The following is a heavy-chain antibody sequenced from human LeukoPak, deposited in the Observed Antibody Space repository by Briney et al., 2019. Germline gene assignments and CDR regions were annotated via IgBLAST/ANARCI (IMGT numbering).Heavy chain of an antibody. CDR1: GFTFSSYW. CDR3: ARGQVGYYDILTGYFY. Sequence: GGSLRLSCAASGFTFSSYWMHWVRQAPGKGLVWVSRINSDGSSISYADSVKGRFTISRDNAKNTLYLQMNSLRAEDTAVYYCARGQVGYYDILTGYFYWGQGTLVTVSS. V-gene: IGHV3-74*01. CDR2: INSDGSSI. J-gene: IGHJ4*02. D-gene: IGHD3-9*01.